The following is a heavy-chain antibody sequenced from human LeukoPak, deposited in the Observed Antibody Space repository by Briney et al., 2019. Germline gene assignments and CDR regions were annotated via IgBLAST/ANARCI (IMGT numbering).Heavy chain of an antibody. J-gene: IGHJ4*02. V-gene: IGHV3-23*01. D-gene: IGHD6-13*01. CDR2: ISISGRDT. CDR1: GFTFSSYW. CDR3: AKVAAAAGLDF. Sequence: PGGSLRLSCAASGFTFSSYWMSWVRQAPGKGLEWVSTISISGRDTYYADSVKGRFTTSGDNSQNTLFLQMNSLRAEDTAVYYCAKVAAAAGLDFWGQGTLVTVSS.